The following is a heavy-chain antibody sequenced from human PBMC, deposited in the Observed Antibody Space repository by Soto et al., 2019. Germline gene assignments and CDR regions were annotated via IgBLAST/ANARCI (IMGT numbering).Heavy chain of an antibody. Sequence: EVQLVESGGGLVQPGGSLRLSCAASGFMFNSYAMHWVRQAPGKGLEYVSAISSLGDSTFYANSVKDRFTISRDNSKNMLYLQMGSLRAEDMAVYYCARRTAGWYFDLWGRGTLVTVSS. V-gene: IGHV3-64*01. D-gene: IGHD2-21*02. CDR2: ISSLGDST. CDR3: ARRTAGWYFDL. J-gene: IGHJ2*01. CDR1: GFMFNSYA.